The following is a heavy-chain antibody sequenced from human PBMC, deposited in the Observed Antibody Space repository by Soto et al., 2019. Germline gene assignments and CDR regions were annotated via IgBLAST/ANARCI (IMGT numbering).Heavy chain of an antibody. V-gene: IGHV4-4*02. Sequence: SETLSLTCAVSGASIGSGGWWSWVRQPPGKGLEWIAEIFHDGNTNYSPSLKSRVTISVDKSQNQFSLNVYSVTAADTAVYYCARHEGWTGPDQWGQGTLVTAPQ. J-gene: IGHJ5*02. CDR1: GASIGSGGW. CDR2: IFHDGNT. CDR3: ARHEGWTGPDQ. D-gene: IGHD2-8*02.